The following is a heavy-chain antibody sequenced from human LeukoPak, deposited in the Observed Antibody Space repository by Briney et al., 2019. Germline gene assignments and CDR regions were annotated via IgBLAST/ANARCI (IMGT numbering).Heavy chain of an antibody. V-gene: IGHV4-39*01. Sequence: SETLSLTCTVSDGSISSSSYYWGWIRQPPGKGLEWIGSIYYSGNTYYNPSLRSRVTISVDTSKNQFSLKLSSVTAADTAVYYCARSTGANWYFDLWGRGTPVTVSS. CDR3: ARSTGANWYFDL. CDR2: IYYSGNT. D-gene: IGHD2-2*01. J-gene: IGHJ2*01. CDR1: DGSISSSSYY.